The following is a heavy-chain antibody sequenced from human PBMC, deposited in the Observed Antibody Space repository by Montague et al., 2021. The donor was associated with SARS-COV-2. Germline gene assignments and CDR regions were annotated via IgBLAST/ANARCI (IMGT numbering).Heavy chain of an antibody. J-gene: IGHJ3*01. CDR3: ARGQVTISGVLIFIHASGLLDG. Sequence: SETLSLTCAVYSGSFSGYYWTWIRQSPGKGLEWIGEINHTGSATYNPYLKGRVTLSRETSKTQFSLKLQSVTPADTAVYYCARGQVTISGVLIFIHASGLLDGWGPGTSVTVSS. D-gene: IGHD3-3*01. V-gene: IGHV4-34*01. CDR1: SGSFSGYY. CDR2: INHTGSA.